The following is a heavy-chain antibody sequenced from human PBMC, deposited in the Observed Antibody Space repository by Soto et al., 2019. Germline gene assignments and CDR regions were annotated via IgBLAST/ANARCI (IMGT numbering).Heavy chain of an antibody. J-gene: IGHJ3*02. Sequence: SETLSLTCTVSGGSISSYYWSWIRQPAGKGLEWIGRIYTSGSTNYNPSLKSRVTMSVHTSKIHFSMKLSSMTAADTAVYYSARDTYYYDSSGPAGGGFDIWGQGTMVTVSS. D-gene: IGHD3-22*01. V-gene: IGHV4-4*07. CDR2: IYTSGST. CDR3: ARDTYYYDSSGPAGGGFDI. CDR1: GGSISSYY.